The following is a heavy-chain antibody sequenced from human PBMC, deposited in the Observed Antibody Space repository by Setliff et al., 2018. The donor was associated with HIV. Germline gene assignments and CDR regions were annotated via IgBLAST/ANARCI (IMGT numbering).Heavy chain of an antibody. V-gene: IGHV1-2*02. D-gene: IGHD6-13*01. CDR1: GYTFTGYY. J-gene: IGHJ3*01. CDR3: ARGSGYTRSWVPGGS. CDR2: INPNSGGT. Sequence: ASVKVSCKAPGYTFTGYYMHWVRQAPGQGLEWMGWINPNSGGTNYAQKFQGRVTMTRGTSISTAYMELSRVKSDDTAVYYCARGSGYTRSWVPGGSWGQGTMVTVSS.